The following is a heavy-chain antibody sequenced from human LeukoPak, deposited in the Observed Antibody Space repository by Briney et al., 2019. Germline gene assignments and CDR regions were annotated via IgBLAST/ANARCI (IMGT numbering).Heavy chain of an antibody. J-gene: IGHJ4*02. Sequence: PSETLSLTCTVSGCSISSSSYYWGWIRQPPGMGLEWIGSIYYSGSTYYNPSLKSRVTISVDTSKNQFSLKLSSVTAADTAVYYCATSPAEYSGYDWSQGTLVTVSS. CDR3: ATSPAEYSGYD. CDR2: IYYSGST. D-gene: IGHD5-12*01. CDR1: GCSISSSSYY. V-gene: IGHV4-39*01.